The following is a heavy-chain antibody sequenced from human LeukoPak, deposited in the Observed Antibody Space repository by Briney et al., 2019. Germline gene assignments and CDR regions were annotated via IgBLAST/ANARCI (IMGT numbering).Heavy chain of an antibody. Sequence: PGQSLRLSCAASGFTVSDNYMSWVRAAPGKGLEWVSVFYSGGSTRYADSVKGRFTISRDNSKNTLYLQLNSLRAEDTAVYFCASSSWSSEYFHYGGQGTLVTVSS. V-gene: IGHV3-66*01. D-gene: IGHD6-13*01. CDR1: GFTVSDNY. CDR3: ASSSWSSEYFHY. CDR2: FYSGGST. J-gene: IGHJ1*01.